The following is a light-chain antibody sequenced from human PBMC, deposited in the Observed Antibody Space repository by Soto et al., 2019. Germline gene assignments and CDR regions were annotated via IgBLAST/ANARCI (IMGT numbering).Light chain of an antibody. V-gene: IGKV1-39*01. CDR1: QKINNY. CDR2: AAS. Sequence: DIQMTQSPSSLSASVGDRVTITCRASQKINNYLNWYQQKSGKAPKLLIYAASVLQSGVPSRFSGRGSGTEFTLTISSLQPEDFATYYCQHSYSSPLLFGPGTKVDI. CDR3: QHSYSSPLL. J-gene: IGKJ3*01.